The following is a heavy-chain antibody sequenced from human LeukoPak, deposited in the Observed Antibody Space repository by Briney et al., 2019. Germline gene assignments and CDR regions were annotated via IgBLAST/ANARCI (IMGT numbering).Heavy chain of an antibody. J-gene: IGHJ6*02. CDR1: GGSISSYY. CDR2: IYYSGRT. D-gene: IGHD4-23*01. V-gene: IGHV4-59*01. Sequence: SETLSLTCTVSGGSISSYYWSWIRQPPGKGLGWIGYIYYSGRTNYNPSLKSRVTISVDTSKNQFSLKLSSVTAADTAVYYCARDYGGNRVMGYYYGMDVWGQGTTVTVSS. CDR3: ARDYGGNRVMGYYYGMDV.